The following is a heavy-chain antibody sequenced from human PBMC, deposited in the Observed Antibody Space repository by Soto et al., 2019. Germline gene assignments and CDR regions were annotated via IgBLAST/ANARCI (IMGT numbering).Heavy chain of an antibody. CDR2: ISGSGGST. Sequence: GGSLRLSCAASGFTFSSYAMSWVRQAPGKGLEWVSAISGSGGSTYYADSVKGRFTISRDNSKNTLYLQMNSPRAEDTAVYYCAKSGVAGTGYLHYWGQGTLVTVSS. J-gene: IGHJ4*02. D-gene: IGHD6-19*01. CDR1: GFTFSSYA. CDR3: AKSGVAGTGYLHY. V-gene: IGHV3-23*01.